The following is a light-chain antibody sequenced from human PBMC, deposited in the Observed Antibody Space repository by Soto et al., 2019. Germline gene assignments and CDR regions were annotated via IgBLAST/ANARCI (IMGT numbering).Light chain of an antibody. Sequence: ETVMTQSPATLSVSPGERATVSCRASQSVASNLAWYQQKPGQAPRLLIYGASTRAAGVPARFSGSGSGTEFTLIVSSLQADDFAVYYCQHYNSWPIFTFGPGTKVDFK. CDR2: GAS. CDR1: QSVASN. CDR3: QHYNSWPIFT. J-gene: IGKJ3*01. V-gene: IGKV3-15*01.